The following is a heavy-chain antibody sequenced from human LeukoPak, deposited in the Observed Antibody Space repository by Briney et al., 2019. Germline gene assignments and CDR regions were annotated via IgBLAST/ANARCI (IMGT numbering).Heavy chain of an antibody. CDR1: GYTFTSYD. V-gene: IGHV1-8*01. Sequence: ASVKVSCKASGYTFTSYDINWVRQATGQGLEWMGWMNPNSGNTGYAQKFQGRVTMTRNTSISKAYMELSSLRSEDTAVYYCARWKSSVPASPRGGFQHWGQGTLVTVSS. J-gene: IGHJ1*01. CDR2: MNPNSGNT. D-gene: IGHD1-1*01. CDR3: ARWKSSVPASPRGGFQH.